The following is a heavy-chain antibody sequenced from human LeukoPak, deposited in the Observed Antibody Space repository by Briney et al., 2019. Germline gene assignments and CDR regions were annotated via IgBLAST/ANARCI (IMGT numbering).Heavy chain of an antibody. Sequence: QPSQTLSLTCTVSGGSISSGSYYWSWIRQPAGKGLEWIGCIFYTGSTNYNPSLKSRVTISVDTSKNQFSLKLSSVTAADTALYYCAAVLTAYSSIDYWGQGILVTVSS. CDR3: AAVLTAYSSIDY. CDR2: IFYTGST. V-gene: IGHV4-61*02. CDR1: GGSISSGSYY. J-gene: IGHJ4*02. D-gene: IGHD3-9*01.